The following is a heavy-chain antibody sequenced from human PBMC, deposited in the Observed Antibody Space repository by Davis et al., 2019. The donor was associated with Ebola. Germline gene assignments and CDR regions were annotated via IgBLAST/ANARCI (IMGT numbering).Heavy chain of an antibody. CDR2: ISSSSSYI. CDR3: ARGPTAGSPLCTY. V-gene: IGHV3-21*01. D-gene: IGHD6-13*01. CDR1: GFTFSSYS. Sequence: GESLKISCAASGFTFSSYSMNWVRQAPGKGLEWVSSISSSSSYIYYADSVKGRFTISRDNAKNSLYLQMNSLRAEDTAVYYCARGPTAGSPLCTYWGQGTLVTVSS. J-gene: IGHJ4*02.